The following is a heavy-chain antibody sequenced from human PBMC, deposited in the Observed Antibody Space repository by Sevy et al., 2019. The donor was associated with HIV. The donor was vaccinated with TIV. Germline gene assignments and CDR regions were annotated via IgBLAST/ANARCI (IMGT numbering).Heavy chain of an antibody. CDR3: ASPRPGYSSCWWIDAFDF. Sequence: GGSLRLSCTASGFTFSSYAMHWVRQAPGKGLEWVALISYNGKYTYYADSVKGRFSISRDDSNNTLYLQMNSLRPEDTAVYFCASPRPGYSSCWWIDAFDFWGQGTVVTVSS. V-gene: IGHV3-30*04. CDR2: ISYNGKYT. J-gene: IGHJ3*01. CDR1: GFTFSSYA. D-gene: IGHD6-19*01.